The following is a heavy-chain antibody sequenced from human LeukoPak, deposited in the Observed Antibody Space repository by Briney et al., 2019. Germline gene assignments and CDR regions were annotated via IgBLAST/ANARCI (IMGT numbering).Heavy chain of an antibody. Sequence: GGSLRLSCAASGFTFSSYWMHWVRQAPGKGLEWVSVIYSGGSTYYADSVKGRFTISRDNSKNTLYLQMNSLRAEDTAVYYCARDSKLGDYFDYWGQGTLVTVSS. CDR3: ARDSKLGDYFDY. CDR1: GFTFSSYW. D-gene: IGHD1-26*01. V-gene: IGHV3-66*01. CDR2: IYSGGST. J-gene: IGHJ4*02.